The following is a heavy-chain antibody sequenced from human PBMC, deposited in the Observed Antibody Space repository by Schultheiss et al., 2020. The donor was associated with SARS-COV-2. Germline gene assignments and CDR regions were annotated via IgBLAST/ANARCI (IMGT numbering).Heavy chain of an antibody. D-gene: IGHD2-2*01. CDR3: ARDHGDFHCSSTSCDNWFDP. Sequence: ASVKVSCKASGYTFTGYYMHWVRQAPGQGLEWMGWINPNSGGTNYAQKFQGRVTITADKSTSTAYMELSSLRSEDTAVYYCARDHGDFHCSSTSCDNWFDPWGQGTLVTVSS. J-gene: IGHJ5*02. CDR1: GYTFTGYY. CDR2: INPNSGGT. V-gene: IGHV1-2*02.